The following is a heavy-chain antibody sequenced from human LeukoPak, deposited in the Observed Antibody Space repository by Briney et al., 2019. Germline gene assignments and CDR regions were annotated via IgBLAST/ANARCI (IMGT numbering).Heavy chain of an antibody. Sequence: GGNLRLSCAASGFTFSRYWMHWVRQVTGKGLEWGSRLNEDGRTTTYADPVQGRFTIYRDNSKNTLYLHSKSLRAEDTALYECARGLGEFVGSWGQG. CDR1: GFTFSRYW. V-gene: IGHV3-74*03. D-gene: IGHD3-10*01. CDR2: LNEDGRTT. CDR3: ARGLGEFVGS. J-gene: IGHJ1*01.